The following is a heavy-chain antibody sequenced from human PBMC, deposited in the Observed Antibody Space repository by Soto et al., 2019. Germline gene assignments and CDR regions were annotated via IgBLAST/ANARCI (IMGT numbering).Heavy chain of an antibody. CDR2: IYPGDSDT. CDR1: GYSFTSYW. V-gene: IGHV5-51*01. J-gene: IGHJ6*02. CDR3: ARQSQDYYYYYGRDV. Sequence: GESLKISCKGSGYSFTSYWIGWVRQMPGKGLEWMGIIYPGDSDTRYSPSFQGQVTISADKSISTAYLQWSSLKASDTAMYYSARQSQDYYYYYGRDVGAQGTRVTFSS.